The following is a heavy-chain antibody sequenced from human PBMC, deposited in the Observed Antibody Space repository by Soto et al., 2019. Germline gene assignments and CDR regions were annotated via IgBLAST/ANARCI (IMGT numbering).Heavy chain of an antibody. D-gene: IGHD6-13*01. CDR2: IYWDDDK. J-gene: IGHJ4*02. CDR1: GFSLSTSGVG. Sequence: QITLKESGPTLVKPTQTLTLTCTFSGFSLSTSGVGVGWIRQPPGKALEWLALIYWDDDKRYSPSLKSRLTITKDTSKNQVVLTMTNMDPVDTATYYCARTPYIAAAGTGFDYWGQGTLVTVSS. CDR3: ARTPYIAAAGTGFDY. V-gene: IGHV2-5*02.